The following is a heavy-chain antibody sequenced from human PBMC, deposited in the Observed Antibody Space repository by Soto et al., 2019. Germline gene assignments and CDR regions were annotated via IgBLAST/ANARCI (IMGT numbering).Heavy chain of an antibody. J-gene: IGHJ6*02. CDR3: ARDRDWGYYYYGMDV. V-gene: IGHV1-3*01. CDR1: GYTFTSYA. D-gene: IGHD7-27*01. CDR2: INAGNGNT. Sequence: ASVKVSCKASGYTFTSYAMHWVRQAPGQRLEWMGWINAGNGNTKYSQKFQGRVTITRDTSASTAYMELSSLRSEDTAVYYCARDRDWGYYYYGMDVWGQGTTVTVSS.